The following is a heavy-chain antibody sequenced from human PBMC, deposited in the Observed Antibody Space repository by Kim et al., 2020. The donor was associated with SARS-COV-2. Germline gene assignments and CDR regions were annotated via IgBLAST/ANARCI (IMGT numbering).Heavy chain of an antibody. Sequence: ASVKVSCKASGYTFTSYGISWVRQAPGQGLEWMGWISAYNGDTNYARNLQGRVTVTTETSTSTAYMGLRSLRSDDTPVYYCARSGSYGYDILSGYQDYYYGMDVWGQGTTVTVSS. CDR1: GYTFTSYG. CDR2: ISAYNGDT. D-gene: IGHD3-9*01. CDR3: ARSGSYGYDILSGYQDYYYGMDV. V-gene: IGHV1-18*04. J-gene: IGHJ6*02.